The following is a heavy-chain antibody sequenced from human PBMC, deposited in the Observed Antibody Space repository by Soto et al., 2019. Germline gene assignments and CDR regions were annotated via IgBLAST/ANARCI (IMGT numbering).Heavy chain of an antibody. D-gene: IGHD2-2*02. V-gene: IGHV4-34*01. J-gene: IGHJ5*02. CDR1: YGSFSGYY. Sequence: SELLSVTCSVYYGSFSGYYWSCIRQPPLKGLEWIGEINHSGSTNYNPSLKSRVTISVDTSKNQFSLKLSSVTAADTAVYYCARGVRYCSSTSCYKRNWFDPWGQGTLVT. CDR2: INHSGST. CDR3: ARGVRYCSSTSCYKRNWFDP.